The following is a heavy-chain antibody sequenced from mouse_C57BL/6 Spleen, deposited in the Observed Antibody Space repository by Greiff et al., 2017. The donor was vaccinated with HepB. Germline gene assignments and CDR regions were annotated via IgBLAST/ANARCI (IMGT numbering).Heavy chain of an antibody. J-gene: IGHJ2*01. D-gene: IGHD4-1*01. V-gene: IGHV3-6*01. CDR3: ARGANWDY. Sequence: EVKLMESGPGLVKPSQSLSLTCSVTGYSITSGYYWNWIRQFPGNKLEWMGYISYDGSNNYNPSLKNRISITRDTSKNQFFLKLNSVTTEDTATYYCARGANWDYWGQGTTLTVSS. CDR2: ISYDGSN. CDR1: GYSITSGYY.